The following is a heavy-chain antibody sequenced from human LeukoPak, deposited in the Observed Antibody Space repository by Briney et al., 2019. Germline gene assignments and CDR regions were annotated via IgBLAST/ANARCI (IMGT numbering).Heavy chain of an antibody. CDR3: ARDGVSGHFDY. CDR2: IDPSNGNI. J-gene: IGHJ4*01. D-gene: IGHD3-3*01. V-gene: IGHV1-18*01. Sequence: ASVTVSCKAPGYTFNSYGICWVRQAPAQGLEWIGWIDPSNGNIKYAEKLQGRVTMTTDTSTSTAYMDLRSLRSDDTAVYYCARDGVSGHFDYWGRGTLVTVSS. CDR1: GYTFNSYG.